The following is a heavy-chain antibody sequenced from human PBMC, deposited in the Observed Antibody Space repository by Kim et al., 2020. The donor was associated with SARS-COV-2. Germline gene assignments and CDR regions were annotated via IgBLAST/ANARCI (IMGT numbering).Heavy chain of an antibody. CDR3: GIVATSPGAFDI. Sequence: NYVQKLQGRGTMTTDTSTSTAYMELRSLRSDDTAVYYCGIVATSPGAFDIWGQGTMVTVSS. D-gene: IGHD5-12*01. J-gene: IGHJ3*02. V-gene: IGHV1-18*01.